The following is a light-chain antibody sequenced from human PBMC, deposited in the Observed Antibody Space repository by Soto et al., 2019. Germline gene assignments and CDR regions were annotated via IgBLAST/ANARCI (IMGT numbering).Light chain of an antibody. Sequence: QAVKTQPASVSGSPGQSITISCTGTSSDVGAYKYVSWHQQHPGKAPKLMIYDVSDRPSGVSDRFSGSKSGNTASLTISGLQAEDEADYYCSSYTGGSTSYVFGTGTKVTAL. V-gene: IGLV2-14*03. CDR1: SSDVGAYKY. CDR2: DVS. J-gene: IGLJ1*01. CDR3: SSYTGGSTSYV.